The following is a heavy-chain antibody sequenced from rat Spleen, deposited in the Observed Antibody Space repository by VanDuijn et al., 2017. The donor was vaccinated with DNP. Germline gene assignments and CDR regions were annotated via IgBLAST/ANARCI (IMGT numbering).Heavy chain of an antibody. CDR3: ARLILRVWGAMDA. D-gene: IGHD1-7*01. V-gene: IGHV5-25*01. Sequence: EVQLVESGGGLVQPGRSLKLSCAASGFTFSNYDMVWVRQAPTKGLEWVASISTSVGNTYYRDSVKGRFTVSRDNAKSTLYLQMDSLRSEDTATYYCARLILRVWGAMDAWGQGTSVTVSS. J-gene: IGHJ4*01. CDR2: ISTSVGNT. CDR1: GFTFSNYD.